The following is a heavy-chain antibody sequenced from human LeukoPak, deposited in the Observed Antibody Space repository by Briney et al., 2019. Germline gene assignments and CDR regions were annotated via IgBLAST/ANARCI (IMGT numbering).Heavy chain of an antibody. Sequence: ASVKVSCKASGYTFTSYAMHWVRQAPGQRLEWMGWINAGNGNTKYSQKFQGRVTITRDTSASTAYMELSSLRSEDTAVCYCARDVDGSGVFDYWGQGTLVTVSS. J-gene: IGHJ4*02. V-gene: IGHV1-3*01. CDR2: INAGNGNT. CDR3: ARDVDGSGVFDY. CDR1: GYTFTSYA. D-gene: IGHD3-10*01.